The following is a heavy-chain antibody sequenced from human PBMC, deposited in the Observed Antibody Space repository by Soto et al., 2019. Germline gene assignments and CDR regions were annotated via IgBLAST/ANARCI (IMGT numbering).Heavy chain of an antibody. D-gene: IGHD3-10*01. V-gene: IGHV3-30*18. CDR1: GFIFSNYG. J-gene: IGHJ4*02. CDR2: ISYDGKVQ. CDR3: AKETRFYGLGSTDY. Sequence: QVQLVESGGGVVQPGRSLRLSCAASGFIFSNYGMHWVRQAPGKGLEWVAVISYDGKVQYYADSVKGRFTVSRDNSKNTQNLLMNSLKTEDTAVYFCAKETRFYGLGSTDYWGQGTLVTVSP.